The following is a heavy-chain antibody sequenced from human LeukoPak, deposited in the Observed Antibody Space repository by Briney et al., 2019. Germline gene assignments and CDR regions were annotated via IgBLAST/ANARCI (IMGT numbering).Heavy chain of an antibody. J-gene: IGHJ3*02. Sequence: SQTLSLTCTVSGGSISSGDYYWSWIRQPPGKGLEWIGYIYYSGSTYYNPSLKSRVTLSVDTSKNQFSLKLSSVTAADTAVYYCARVWGSDCSGGSCPTAFDIWGQGTMVTVSS. CDR3: ARVWGSDCSGGSCPTAFDI. D-gene: IGHD2-15*01. V-gene: IGHV4-30-4*01. CDR2: IYYSGST. CDR1: GGSISSGDYY.